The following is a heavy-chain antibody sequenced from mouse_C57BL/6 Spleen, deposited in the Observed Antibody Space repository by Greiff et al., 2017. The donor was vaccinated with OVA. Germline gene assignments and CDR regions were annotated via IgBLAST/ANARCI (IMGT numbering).Heavy chain of an antibody. Sequence: VQLQQPGAELVMPGASVKLSCKASGYTFTSYWMHWVKQRPGQGLEWIGEIDPSDSYTNYNQKFKGKSTLTVDKSSSTAYMQLSSLTSEDSAVYYCASSSSYGWFAYWAKGLWSLSLQ. D-gene: IGHD1-1*01. J-gene: IGHJ3*01. CDR1: GYTFTSYW. CDR3: ASSSSYGWFAY. CDR2: IDPSDSYT. V-gene: IGHV1-69*01.